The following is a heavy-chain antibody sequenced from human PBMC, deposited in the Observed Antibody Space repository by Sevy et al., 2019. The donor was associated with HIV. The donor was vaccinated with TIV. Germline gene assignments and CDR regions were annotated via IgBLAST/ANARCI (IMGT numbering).Heavy chain of an antibody. CDR3: TRVEGAADWGMDV. CDR2: IRGKPYGGTT. CDR1: GFTFGDYT. D-gene: IGHD1-26*01. V-gene: IGHV3-49*04. Sequence: GGSLRLSCTPSGFTFGDYTMTWVRQAPGKGLEWVASIRGKPYGGTTEYAASVKGRFSISRDDSKSIAYLQMNSLKIEDTGVYYCTRVEGAADWGMDVWGQGTTVTVSS. J-gene: IGHJ6*02.